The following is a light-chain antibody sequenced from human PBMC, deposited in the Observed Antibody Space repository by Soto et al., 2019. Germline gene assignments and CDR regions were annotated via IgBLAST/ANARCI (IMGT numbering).Light chain of an antibody. CDR1: SSDIGAYNY. Sequence: QSALTQPASVSGSPGQSITISCTGTSSDIGAYNYVSWYLQHPGKAPKLMIYEVSNRPSGVSDRFSGSKSGNTASLTISGLQAEDEADYYCSSFATTSTLLFGGGTKVTVL. J-gene: IGLJ3*02. V-gene: IGLV2-14*01. CDR2: EVS. CDR3: SSFATTSTLL.